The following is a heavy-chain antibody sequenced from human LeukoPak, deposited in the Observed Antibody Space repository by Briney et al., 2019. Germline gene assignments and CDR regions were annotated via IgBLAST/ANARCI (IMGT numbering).Heavy chain of an antibody. Sequence: GASVKVSCKASGYTFTGYYMHWVRQAPGQGLEWMGWINPNSGGTNYAQKFQGRVTMTRDTSISTAYMELSRLRSDDTAVYYCARERYCSSTSCSGGMDVWGQGTTVTVSS. CDR3: ARERYCSSTSCSGGMDV. CDR1: GYTFTGYY. CDR2: INPNSGGT. J-gene: IGHJ6*02. D-gene: IGHD2-2*01. V-gene: IGHV1-2*02.